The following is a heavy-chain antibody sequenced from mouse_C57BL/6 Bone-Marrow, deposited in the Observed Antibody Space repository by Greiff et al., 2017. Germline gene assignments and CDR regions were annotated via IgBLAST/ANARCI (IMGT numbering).Heavy chain of an antibody. Sequence: QVQLQQPGAELVMPGASVKLSCKASGYTFTSYWMHWVKQRPGQGLEWIGEIDPSDSYTNYNQKFKGKATLTVDKSSSTAYMQLSSLASDESAVYYCARYSSGYCAMGYWGQGTSVTVPS. V-gene: IGHV1-69*01. CDR2: IDPSDSYT. D-gene: IGHD3-2*02. CDR3: ARYSSGYCAMGY. CDR1: GYTFTSYW. J-gene: IGHJ4*01.